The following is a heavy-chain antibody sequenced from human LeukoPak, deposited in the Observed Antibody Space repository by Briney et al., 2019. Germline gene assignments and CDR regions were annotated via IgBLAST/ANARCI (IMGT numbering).Heavy chain of an antibody. CDR2: IYYSGST. CDR1: GGSISSGGYY. D-gene: IGHD3-3*01. J-gene: IGHJ6*02. CDR3: ARVGRFLEWLPYYYYYGMDV. Sequence: SQTLSLTCTVSGGSISSGGYYWSWIRQHPGKGLEWIGYIYYSGSTYYNPSLKSRVTISVDKSKNQFSLKLSSVTAADTAVYYCARVGRFLEWLPYYYYYGMDVWGQGTTVTVSS. V-gene: IGHV4-31*03.